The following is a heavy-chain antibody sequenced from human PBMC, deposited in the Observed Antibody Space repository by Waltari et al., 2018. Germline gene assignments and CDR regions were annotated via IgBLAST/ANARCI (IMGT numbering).Heavy chain of an antibody. CDR3: ATPFYNWDDPLHS. Sequence: EVQLLESGGDLVQPGGSLRLPCAAYGITFSNYAINWVRLAPGTGLEWVSAITVGDDTYYADSVKGRFTISRDTSKDTVHLQMNGLRAEDTAVYYCATPFYNWDDPLHSWGQGTLVTVSS. CDR1: GITFSNYA. D-gene: IGHD1-20*01. V-gene: IGHV3-23*01. J-gene: IGHJ4*02. CDR2: ITVGDDT.